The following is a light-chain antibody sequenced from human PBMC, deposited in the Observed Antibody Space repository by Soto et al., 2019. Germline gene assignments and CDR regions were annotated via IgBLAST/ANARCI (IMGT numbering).Light chain of an antibody. Sequence: DIQMTQSPSSLSASVGDRVTITCRASQSISNVLNWYQYKPGKAPKLLIYAASSLQSGVTARFSGSGSGTDFTLTISSLQPEDFSTYYCQQSYTTPRTFGEGTKLEI. CDR3: QQSYTTPRT. CDR2: AAS. CDR1: QSISNV. V-gene: IGKV1-39*01. J-gene: IGKJ2*01.